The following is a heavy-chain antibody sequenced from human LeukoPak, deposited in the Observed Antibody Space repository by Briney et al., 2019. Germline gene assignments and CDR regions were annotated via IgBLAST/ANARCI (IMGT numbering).Heavy chain of an antibody. CDR2: INPNSGGT. Sequence: ASVKVSCKASGYTFTGYYMHWVRQAPGQGLEWMGWINPNSGGTNYAQKFQGRVTMTRDTSISTASMELSRLRSDDTAVYYCARLYYYGSVGFYYYYMDVWGKGTTVTVSS. J-gene: IGHJ6*03. CDR3: ARLYYYGSVGFYYYYMDV. CDR1: GYTFTGYY. V-gene: IGHV1-2*02. D-gene: IGHD3-10*01.